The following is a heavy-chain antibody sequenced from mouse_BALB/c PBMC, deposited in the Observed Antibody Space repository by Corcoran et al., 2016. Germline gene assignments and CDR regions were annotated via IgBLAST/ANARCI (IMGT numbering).Heavy chain of an antibody. J-gene: IGHJ1*01. V-gene: IGHV1S136*01. CDR2: INPYNDGT. D-gene: IGHD1-1*01. Sequence: EVQLQQSGPKLVKPGASVKMSCKASGYTFTSYVMHWVKQKPGQGLEWIGYINPYNDGTKYNEKFKGKATLTSDKSSSTAYMELSSLTSEDSAVYDCARSGYGSSYGYFDVWGAGTTVTVSS. CDR3: ARSGYGSSYGYFDV. CDR1: GYTFTSYV.